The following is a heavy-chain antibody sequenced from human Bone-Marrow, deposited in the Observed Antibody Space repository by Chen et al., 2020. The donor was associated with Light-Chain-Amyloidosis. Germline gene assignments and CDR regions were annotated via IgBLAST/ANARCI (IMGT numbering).Heavy chain of an antibody. CDR1: GYTFPNYW. V-gene: IGHV5-51*01. J-gene: IGHJ4*02. D-gene: IGHD5-12*01. CDR2: IYPDDSDA. Sequence: EVQLEQSGPEVKKPGESLKISCKGSGYTFPNYWLGWGRQMPGKGLEWMGVIYPDDSDARYSPSFEGQVTISADKSITTAYLQWRSLKASDTAMYYCARRRDGYNFDYWGQGTLVTVSS. CDR3: ARRRDGYNFDY.